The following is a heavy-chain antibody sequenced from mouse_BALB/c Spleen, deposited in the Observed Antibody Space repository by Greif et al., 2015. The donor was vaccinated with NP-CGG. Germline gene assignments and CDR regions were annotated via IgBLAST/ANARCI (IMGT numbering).Heavy chain of an antibody. CDR2: ISSGGGST. V-gene: IGHV5-12-1*01. CDR1: GFAFSSYD. Sequence: EVKVVESGGGLVKPGGSLKLSCAASGFAFSSYDMSWVRQTPEKRLEWVAYISSGGGSTYYPDTVKGRFTISRDNAKNTLYLQMSSLKSEDTAMYYCARHLWEGEGYYFDYWGQGTTLTVSS. J-gene: IGHJ2*01. CDR3: ARHLWEGEGYYFDY. D-gene: IGHD4-1*01.